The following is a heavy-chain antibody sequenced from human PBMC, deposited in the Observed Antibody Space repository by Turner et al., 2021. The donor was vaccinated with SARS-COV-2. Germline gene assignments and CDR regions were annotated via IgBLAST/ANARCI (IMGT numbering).Heavy chain of an antibody. Sequence: EVQLVESGGGLVQPGGSLKLSCAASGFTFRGSAMPWVRQASGKGLEWVGRIRSKANSYATAYAASVKGRFTISRDDSKNTAYLQMNSLKTEDTAVYYCTIYCSGGSCYGIWGQGTLVTVSS. CDR1: GFTFRGSA. V-gene: IGHV3-73*01. CDR2: IRSKANSYAT. D-gene: IGHD2-15*01. J-gene: IGHJ4*02. CDR3: TIYCSGGSCYGI.